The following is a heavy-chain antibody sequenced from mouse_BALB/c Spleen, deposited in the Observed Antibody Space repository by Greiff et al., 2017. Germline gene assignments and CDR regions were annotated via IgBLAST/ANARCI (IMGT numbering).Heavy chain of an antibody. CDR2: ISYSGST. CDR1: GYSITSDYA. Sequence: EVKLVESGPGLVEPSQSLSLTCTVTGYSITSDYAWNWIRQFPGNKLEWMGYISYSGSTSYNPSLKSRISITRDTSKNQFFLQLNSVTTEDTATYYCASSIYYDYYFDYWGQGTTLTVSS. J-gene: IGHJ2*01. V-gene: IGHV3-2*02. CDR3: ASSIYYDYYFDY. D-gene: IGHD2-4*01.